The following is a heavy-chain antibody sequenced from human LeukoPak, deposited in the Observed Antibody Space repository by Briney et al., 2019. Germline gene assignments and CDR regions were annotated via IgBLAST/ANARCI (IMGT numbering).Heavy chain of an antibody. V-gene: IGHV3-11*04. CDR3: ARKVDGARYYYYYMDV. D-gene: IGHD1-26*01. Sequence: GGSLRLSCAASGFTFSDYYMSWLRQAPGKGLVWGLYISSSGSTIYYADSVKGRFTISRDNAKNSLYLQMNSLRAEDTAVYYCARKVDGARYYYYYMDVWGKGTTVTVSS. J-gene: IGHJ6*03. CDR2: ISSSGSTI. CDR1: GFTFSDYY.